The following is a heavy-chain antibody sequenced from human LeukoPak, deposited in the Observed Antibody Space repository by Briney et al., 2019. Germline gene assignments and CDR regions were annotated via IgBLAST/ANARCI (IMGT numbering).Heavy chain of an antibody. CDR3: ARDPYGITAGDY. V-gene: IGHV1-2*02. CDR1: GYTFTSYY. Sequence: ASVKVSCKASGYTFTSYYMHWVRQAPGQGLEWMGWINPNSGGTNYAQKFQGRVTMTRDTSISTAYMELSRLRSDDTAVYYCARDPYGITAGDYWGQGTLVTVSS. CDR2: INPNSGGT. J-gene: IGHJ4*02. D-gene: IGHD6-13*01.